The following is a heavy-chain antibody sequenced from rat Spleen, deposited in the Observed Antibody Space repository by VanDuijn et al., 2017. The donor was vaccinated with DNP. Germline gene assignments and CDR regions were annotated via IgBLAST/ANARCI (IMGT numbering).Heavy chain of an antibody. CDR3: TRESWGHVMDG. Sequence: QVQLKESGPVLVQASETLSLTCTVSGFSLTNFGIIWVRQSPGKGLEWMGIIWGHGNTDYNSALRSRLSINRETSKSQVFLKLNSLQTDDTAIYYCTRESWGHVMDGWGQGASVTVSS. V-gene: IGHV2S75*01. J-gene: IGHJ4*01. CDR2: IWGHGNT. CDR1: GFSLTNFG. D-gene: IGHD5-1*01.